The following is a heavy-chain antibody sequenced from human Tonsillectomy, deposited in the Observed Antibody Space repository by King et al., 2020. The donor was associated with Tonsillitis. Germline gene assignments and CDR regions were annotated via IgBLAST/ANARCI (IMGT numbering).Heavy chain of an antibody. Sequence: QVQLQESGPGLVKPSQTLSLTCNVSGGSISSGSYYWSWIRQPAGKGLEWIGRIYTSGSTNYNPSLKARFTMSVDTSKNQFSLKLSSVTAADTAVYYCAREEGIVATLDYWGQGTLVTVSS. V-gene: IGHV4-61*02. D-gene: IGHD5-12*01. CDR2: IYTSGST. CDR1: GGSISSGSYY. J-gene: IGHJ4*02. CDR3: AREEGIVATLDY.